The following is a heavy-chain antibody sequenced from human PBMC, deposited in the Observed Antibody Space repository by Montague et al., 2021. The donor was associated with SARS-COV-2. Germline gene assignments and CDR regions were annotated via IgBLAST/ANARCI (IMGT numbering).Heavy chain of an antibody. J-gene: IGHJ4*02. CDR2: VYSSGTT. Sequence: SETLSLTCTVSSDSINSYYWGWIRQPPGKRLEWLGYVYSSGTTNYNPSLNSRNAISVDTSKNQFSLRLDSVTAADTAIYYCATLTQSNGDFWGQGALVTVS. D-gene: IGHD4/OR15-4a*01. CDR1: SDSINSYY. CDR3: ATLTQSNGDF. V-gene: IGHV4-4*08.